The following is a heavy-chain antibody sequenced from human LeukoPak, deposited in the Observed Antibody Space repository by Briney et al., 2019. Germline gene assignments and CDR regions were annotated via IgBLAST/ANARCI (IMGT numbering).Heavy chain of an antibody. Sequence: SETLSLTCTVSGYSISSGYYWGWIRQPPGKGLEWIGSIYHSGSTYYNPSLKSRVTISVDTSKNQFSLKLSSVTAADTAVYYCARDLGGVVPAAIPFDYWGQGTLVTVSS. CDR3: ARDLGGVVPAAIPFDY. CDR2: IYHSGST. D-gene: IGHD2-2*01. CDR1: GYSISSGYY. V-gene: IGHV4-38-2*02. J-gene: IGHJ4*02.